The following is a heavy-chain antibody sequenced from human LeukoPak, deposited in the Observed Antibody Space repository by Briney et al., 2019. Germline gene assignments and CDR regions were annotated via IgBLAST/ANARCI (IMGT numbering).Heavy chain of an antibody. J-gene: IGHJ6*02. CDR2: INAGNGNT. V-gene: IGHV1-3*01. CDR1: GYTFTIYA. Sequence: ASVTVSFKASGYTFTIYAMHWVRQAPGQRLEWMGWINAGNGNTKYSQKFQGRVTITADESTSTAYMELSSLRSEDTAVYYCARAIVVVTAIPFAYGMDVWGQGTTVTVSS. D-gene: IGHD2-21*02. CDR3: ARAIVVVTAIPFAYGMDV.